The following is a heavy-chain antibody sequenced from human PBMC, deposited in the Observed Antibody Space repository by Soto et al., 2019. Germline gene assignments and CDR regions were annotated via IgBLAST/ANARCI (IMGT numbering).Heavy chain of an antibody. CDR2: IIPILGIA. Sequence: GASVKVSCKASGGTFSSYTISWVRQAPGQGLEWMGRIIPILGIANYAQKFQGRVTITADKSTSTAYMGLSSLRSEDTAVYYCATNGYYYGSGSYFHWGQGHLVTVSA. J-gene: IGHJ4*02. CDR1: GGTFSSYT. CDR3: ATNGYYYGSGSYFH. V-gene: IGHV1-69*02. D-gene: IGHD3-10*01.